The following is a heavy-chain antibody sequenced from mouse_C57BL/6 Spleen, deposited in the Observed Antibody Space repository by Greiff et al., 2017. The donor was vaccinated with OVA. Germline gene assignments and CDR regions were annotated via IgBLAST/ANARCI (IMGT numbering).Heavy chain of an antibody. CDR2: IYPGGGGT. V-gene: IGHV1-82*01. J-gene: IGHJ2*01. CDR1: GYAFSSSW. CDR3: ASWAYSRDYCSDDYGD. Sequence: QVQLQQSGPELVKPGASVKISCKASGYAFSSSWMNWVKQRPGKGLEWIGRIYPGGGGTNYNGKFKGKATLTADKSSSTAYMQRSSLTSEDTAVYVVASWAYSRDYCSDDYGDWGQGTTLTV. D-gene: IGHD2-14*01.